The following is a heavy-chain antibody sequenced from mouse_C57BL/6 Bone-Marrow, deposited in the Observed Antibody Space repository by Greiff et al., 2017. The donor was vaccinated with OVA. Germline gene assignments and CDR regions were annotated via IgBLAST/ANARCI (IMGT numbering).Heavy chain of an antibody. CDR1: GYTFTSYW. Sequence: VQLQQPGAELVMPGASVKLSCKASGYTFTSYWMHWVKQRPGQGLAWIGEIDPSDSYTNYNQKFKGKSTLTVDKSSSTAYMQLSSLTSEDSAVYYCARYDYDGVDYWGQGTSVTVSS. CDR3: ARYDYDGVDY. CDR2: IDPSDSYT. D-gene: IGHD2-4*01. J-gene: IGHJ4*01. V-gene: IGHV1-69*01.